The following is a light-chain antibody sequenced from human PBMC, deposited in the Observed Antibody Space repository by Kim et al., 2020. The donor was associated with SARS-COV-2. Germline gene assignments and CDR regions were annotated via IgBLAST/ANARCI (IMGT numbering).Light chain of an antibody. CDR3: NSRDSNDNVV. V-gene: IGLV3-19*01. Sequence: VGVGQTVSITCQGDSLRRYYATWYQQKPGQAPILVIYGKNNRTSGIPDRFSGSSSGNTASLTITGTQAGDEADYYCNSRDSNDNVVFGGGTQLTVL. CDR2: GKN. J-gene: IGLJ2*01. CDR1: SLRRYY.